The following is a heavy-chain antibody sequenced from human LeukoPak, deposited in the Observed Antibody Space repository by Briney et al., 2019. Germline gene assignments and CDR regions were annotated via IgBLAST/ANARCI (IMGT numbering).Heavy chain of an antibody. V-gene: IGHV3-48*04. Sequence: GGSLRLSCAASGFTFSSYSMNWVRQAPGKGLEWISHITSSSSSMYYADSVKGRFTISRDNAKNSLYLQMNSLRAEDTAVYYCARVSGSYGDSAYWGQGTLVTVSS. D-gene: IGHD1-26*01. CDR2: ITSSSSSM. CDR1: GFTFSSYS. CDR3: ARVSGSYGDSAY. J-gene: IGHJ4*02.